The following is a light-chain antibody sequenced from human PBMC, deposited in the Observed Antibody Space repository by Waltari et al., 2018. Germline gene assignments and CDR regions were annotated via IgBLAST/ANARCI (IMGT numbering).Light chain of an antibody. CDR1: QRVSRW. CDR2: KTS. Sequence: IQMTQSPSTLSASVGDRVPMTCRASQRVSRWLAWYQQKPGKPPKPLSYKTSTLESGVPSRFCGSGSGTEFSLTISSLQPDDFATYYCQHYSTYSWTFGQGTKLEIK. V-gene: IGKV1-5*03. CDR3: QHYSTYSWT. J-gene: IGKJ1*01.